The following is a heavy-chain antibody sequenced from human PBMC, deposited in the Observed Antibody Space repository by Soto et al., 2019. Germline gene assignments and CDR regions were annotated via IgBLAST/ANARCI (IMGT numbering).Heavy chain of an antibody. D-gene: IGHD3-22*01. J-gene: IGHJ4*02. CDR2: INPSGGST. Sequence: ASVKVSCKASGYTFTSYYMHWVRQAPGQGLEWMGIINPSGGSTSYAQKFQGRVTMTRDTSTSTVYMELSSLRSEDTAVYYCARAGQYYDSSGGDLINGGQGTLVTVSS. CDR1: GYTFTSYY. CDR3: ARAGQYYDSSGGDLIN. V-gene: IGHV1-46*01.